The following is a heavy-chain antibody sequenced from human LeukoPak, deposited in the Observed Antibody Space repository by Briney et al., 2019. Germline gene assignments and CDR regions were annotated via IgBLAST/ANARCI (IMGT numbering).Heavy chain of an antibody. CDR3: AKSTVTTTAAYDI. CDR1: GFTFNNFA. V-gene: IGHV3-23*01. Sequence: GGSLRLSCAASGFTFNNFAMNWVRQAPGKGLEWVSAITGTGSTYYADSVRGRFTISRDISTAILFLQMNSLRGEDTASYYCAKSTVTTTAAYDIWGRGTVVTISS. J-gene: IGHJ3*02. D-gene: IGHD4-17*01. CDR2: ITGTGST.